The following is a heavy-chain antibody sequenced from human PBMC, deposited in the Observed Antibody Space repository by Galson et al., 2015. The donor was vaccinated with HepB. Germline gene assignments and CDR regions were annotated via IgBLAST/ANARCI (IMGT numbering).Heavy chain of an antibody. Sequence: SLRLSCAASGFTFSSYSMNWVRQAPGKGLEWVSYISSSSSTIYYADSVKGRFTISRDNAKNSLYLQMNSLRAEDTAVYYCARGRNAHIVVVVAVYFDYWGQGTLVTVSS. CDR1: GFTFSSYS. CDR3: ARGRNAHIVVVVAVYFDY. V-gene: IGHV3-48*01. J-gene: IGHJ4*02. CDR2: ISSSSSTI. D-gene: IGHD2-15*01.